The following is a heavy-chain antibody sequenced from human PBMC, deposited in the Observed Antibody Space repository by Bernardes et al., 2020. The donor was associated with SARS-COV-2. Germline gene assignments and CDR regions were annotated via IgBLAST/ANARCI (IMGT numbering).Heavy chain of an antibody. V-gene: IGHV4-31*03. J-gene: IGHJ5*02. Sequence: SETLSLTCTVSGGSISSGYYWSWIRQHPGKGLEWIGYIYHTGTTSYNPSLKSRVTISVDTSENQFSLKLTSVTAADTAVYYCAKMGYTGHDSSSSWGQGTLVTVSS. CDR3: AKMGYTGHDSSSS. CDR2: IYHTGTT. D-gene: IGHD5-12*01. CDR1: GGSISSGYY.